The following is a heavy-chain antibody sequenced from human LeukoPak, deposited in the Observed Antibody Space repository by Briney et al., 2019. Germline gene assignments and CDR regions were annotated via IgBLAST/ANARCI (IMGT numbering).Heavy chain of an antibody. CDR1: GFTFSSYA. D-gene: IGHD1-26*01. Sequence: SGGSLRLSCAASGFTFSSYAMSWVRQAPGKGLEWVSAISGSGGSTYYADSVKGRFTISRDNSKNTLYLQMNSLRAEDTAVYYCAKIGEWDLGAFDIWGQGTMVTVSS. CDR3: AKIGEWDLGAFDI. CDR2: ISGSGGST. J-gene: IGHJ3*02. V-gene: IGHV3-23*01.